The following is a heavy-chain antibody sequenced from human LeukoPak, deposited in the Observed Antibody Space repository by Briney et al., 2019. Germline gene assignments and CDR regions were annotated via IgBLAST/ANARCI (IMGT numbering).Heavy chain of an antibody. CDR3: ARTDLLSGYHRGYLDY. D-gene: IGHD3-3*01. V-gene: IGHV1-2*02. Sequence: ASVKVSCKASGYTFTGYYMHWVRHAPGQGLEWMGWINPNSGGTNYAQKFQGRVTMTRDTSISTAYMELSRLRSDDTAVYYCARTDLLSGYHRGYLDYWGQGTLVTVSS. CDR1: GYTFTGYY. CDR2: INPNSGGT. J-gene: IGHJ4*02.